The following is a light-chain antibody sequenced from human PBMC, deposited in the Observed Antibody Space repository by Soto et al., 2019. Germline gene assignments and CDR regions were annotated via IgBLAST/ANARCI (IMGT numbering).Light chain of an antibody. V-gene: IGKV3-20*01. CDR1: QSINSRY. CDR3: QQCGSSPGFT. J-gene: IGKJ3*01. Sequence: EIVLTQSPGTLSLSPGERATLSCRASQSINSRYLAWYQQKPGQAPRLLIYGASSRATGIPDRFSGSGSGTDFPLTISRLEPEDFAVYYCQQCGSSPGFTFGPGTKSGYQT. CDR2: GAS.